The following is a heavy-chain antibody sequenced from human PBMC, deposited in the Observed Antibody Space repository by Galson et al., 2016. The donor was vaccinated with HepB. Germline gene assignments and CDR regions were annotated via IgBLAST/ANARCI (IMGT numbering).Heavy chain of an antibody. CDR3: ARDPVQVAGLDALDV. J-gene: IGHJ6*04. D-gene: IGHD6-19*01. CDR1: GFTFSDHY. CDR2: MTNKATRYTT. V-gene: IGHV3-72*01. Sequence: SLRLSCAGSGFTFSDHYIDWVRQAPGKGLEWVGRMTNKATRYTTEYAASVRGRFVVSRDDSQNSGFLQMNSLESEDTAVYFCARDPVQVAGLDALDVWGKGTTVIVSS.